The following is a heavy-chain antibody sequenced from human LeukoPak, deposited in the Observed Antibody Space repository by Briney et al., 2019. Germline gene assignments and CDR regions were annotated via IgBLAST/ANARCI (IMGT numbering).Heavy chain of an antibody. CDR2: ISYDGSNK. CDR3: AREYRGGSGSYYIRTNPYEDYYYYYGMDV. J-gene: IGHJ6*02. CDR1: GFTFSSYA. D-gene: IGHD3-10*01. Sequence: GGSLRLSCAASGFTFSSYAMHWVRQAPGKGLEWVAVISYDGSNKYYADPVKGRFTISRDNSKNTLYLQMNSLRAEDTAVYYCAREYRGGSGSYYIRTNPYEDYYYYYGMDVWGQGTTVTVSS. V-gene: IGHV3-30-3*01.